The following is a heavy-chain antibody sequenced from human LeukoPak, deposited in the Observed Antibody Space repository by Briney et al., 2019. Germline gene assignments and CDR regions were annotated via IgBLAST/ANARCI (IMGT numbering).Heavy chain of an antibody. Sequence: SVKVSCKASGGTFSSYAISWVRQAPGQGLEWMGGIIPIFGTANYAQKFQGRVTITADESTSTAYMELSSLRSEDTAVYYCAASGMATIRTSHGYPDYWGQGTLVTVSS. CDR3: AASGMATIRTSHGYPDY. CDR1: GGTFSSYA. D-gene: IGHD5-24*01. J-gene: IGHJ4*02. CDR2: IIPIFGTA. V-gene: IGHV1-69*13.